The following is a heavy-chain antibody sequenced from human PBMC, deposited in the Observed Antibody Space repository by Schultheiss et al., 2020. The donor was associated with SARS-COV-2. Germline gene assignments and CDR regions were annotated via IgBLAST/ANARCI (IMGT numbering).Heavy chain of an antibody. CDR2: IYTSGST. CDR3: ARGGRGIVVDNFDY. V-gene: IGHV4-4*07. J-gene: IGHJ4*02. Sequence: SETLSLTCTVSGGSISSYYWSWIRQPAGKGLEWIGRIYTSGSTNYNPSLKSRVTMSVDTSKNQFSLKLSSVTAADTAVYYCARGGRGIVVDNFDYWGQGTLVTVSS. D-gene: IGHD3-22*01. CDR1: GGSISSYY.